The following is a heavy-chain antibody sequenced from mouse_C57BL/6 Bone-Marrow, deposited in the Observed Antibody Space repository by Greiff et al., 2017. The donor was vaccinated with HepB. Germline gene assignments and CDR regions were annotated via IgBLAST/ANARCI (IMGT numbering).Heavy chain of an antibody. J-gene: IGHJ2*01. Sequence: EVQLQQSGAELVRPGASVKLSCTASGFNFKDDYMHWVKQRPEQGLEWIGWIDPENGDTEYASKFQGKATITADTSSNTAYLQLSSLTSEDTAVSYGTTHTTAYYFDYWGQGTTLTVSS. V-gene: IGHV14-4*01. CDR1: GFNFKDDY. CDR3: TTHTTAYYFDY. CDR2: IDPENGDT. D-gene: IGHD1-2*01.